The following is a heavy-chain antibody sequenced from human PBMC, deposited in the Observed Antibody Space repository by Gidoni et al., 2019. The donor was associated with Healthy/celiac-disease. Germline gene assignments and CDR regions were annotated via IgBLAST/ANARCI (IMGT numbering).Heavy chain of an antibody. CDR1: GYTFTSYY. CDR2: INPSGGST. CDR3: AGNIVATIDTDYGMDV. V-gene: IGHV1-46*01. D-gene: IGHD5-12*01. J-gene: IGHJ6*02. Sequence: QVPLVQSGPEVKTPEPSLKFSCKASGYTFTSYYMHWVRQAPGQGLEWMGIINPSGGSTSYAQKFQGRVTMTRDTSTRTVYMEMRSLGSEEKAVEYCAGNIVATIDTDYGMDVWGQGTTVTVSS.